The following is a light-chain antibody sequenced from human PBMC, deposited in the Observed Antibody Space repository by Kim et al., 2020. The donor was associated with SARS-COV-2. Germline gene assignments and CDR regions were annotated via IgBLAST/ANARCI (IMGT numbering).Light chain of an antibody. Sequence: DFQMTQSPSTLSASVGDRVTITCRASQSFCSWLAWYQQKPGKAPQLLIYDASSLQSGVPSRFSGSGSGTEFTLTINSLQPDDSASYYCQQYNSIPLTFGGGTKVDIK. J-gene: IGKJ4*01. CDR2: DAS. CDR3: QQYNSIPLT. CDR1: QSFCSW. V-gene: IGKV1-5*01.